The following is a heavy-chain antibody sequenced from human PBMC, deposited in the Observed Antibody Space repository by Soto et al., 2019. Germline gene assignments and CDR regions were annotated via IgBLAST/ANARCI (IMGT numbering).Heavy chain of an antibody. CDR2: ISGSGGST. CDR3: AKASPQQWQLGTYFDY. D-gene: IGHD6-19*01. V-gene: IGHV3-23*01. Sequence: EVQLLESGGDLVQPGGSLRLSCAASGFTFSSYAMSWVRQAPGKGLEWVSGISGSGGSTYYADSVKGRFTISRDNSKNTLYLQMNSLRADDTAVYYCAKASPQQWQLGTYFDYWGQGTLVTVSS. CDR1: GFTFSSYA. J-gene: IGHJ4*02.